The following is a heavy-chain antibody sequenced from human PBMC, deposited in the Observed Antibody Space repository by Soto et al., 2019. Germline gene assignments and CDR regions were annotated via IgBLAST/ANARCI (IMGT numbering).Heavy chain of an antibody. CDR2: INPNSGGT. CDR3: ARETGSNCSSTSCYFGSADLDYGMDV. J-gene: IGHJ6*02. CDR1: GYTFTGYY. Sequence: ASVKVSCKASGYTFTGYYMHWVRQAPGQGLEWMGWINPNSGGTNYAQKFQGWVTMTRDTSISTAYMELSRLRSDDTAVYYCARETGSNCSSTSCYFGSADLDYGMDVWGQGTTVTVSS. D-gene: IGHD2-2*01. V-gene: IGHV1-2*04.